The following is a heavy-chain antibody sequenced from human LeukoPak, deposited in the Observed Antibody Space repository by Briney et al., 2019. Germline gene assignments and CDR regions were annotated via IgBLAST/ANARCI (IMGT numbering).Heavy chain of an antibody. CDR1: GGSVSSKSAA. V-gene: IGHV6-1*01. CDR3: ARGIVTTGFDY. Sequence: SQTLSLTCAISGGSVSSKSAAWSWIRQSPSRGFEWLGRTYYRSTWFNDYAVSVKSRIIINPDTSKNQFSLQLNSVTPEDTAVYYCARGIVTTGFDYWGQGTLSPSPQ. D-gene: IGHD5-12*01. J-gene: IGHJ4*02. CDR2: TYYRSTWFN.